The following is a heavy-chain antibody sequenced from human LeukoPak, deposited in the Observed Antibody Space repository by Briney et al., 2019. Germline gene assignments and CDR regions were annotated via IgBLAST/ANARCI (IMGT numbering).Heavy chain of an antibody. CDR2: IYYSGSA. J-gene: IGHJ4*02. V-gene: IGHV4-39*01. Sequence: PSETLSLTCTVSGGSISSSSYYWGWIRQPPGKGLEWIGSIYYSGSAYYNPSLKSRVTISVDTSKNQFSLRLSSVTAADTAVYYCACLERGWSHSFDYWGQGTLVTVSS. CDR3: ACLERGWSHSFDY. D-gene: IGHD6-19*01. CDR1: GGSISSSSYY.